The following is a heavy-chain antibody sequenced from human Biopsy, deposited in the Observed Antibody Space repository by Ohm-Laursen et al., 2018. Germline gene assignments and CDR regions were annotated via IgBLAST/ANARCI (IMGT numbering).Heavy chain of an antibody. D-gene: IGHD6-19*01. V-gene: IGHV1-46*01. J-gene: IGHJ4*02. Sequence: SVKVSCKASGYSFTSYYTHWVRQAPGQGLEWMGMINPSGSTTSYPQIFQGRVTMTRDTSKSTVYMELSSLRSADTAVYFCARNTGWYGDLYYFDYWGQGTLVTVSS. CDR3: ARNTGWYGDLYYFDY. CDR1: GYSFTSYY. CDR2: INPSGSTT.